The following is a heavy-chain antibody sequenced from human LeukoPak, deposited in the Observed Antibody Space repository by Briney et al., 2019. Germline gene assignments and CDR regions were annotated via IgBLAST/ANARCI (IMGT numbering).Heavy chain of an antibody. V-gene: IGHV4-4*07. Sequence: KSSETLSLTCTVSGGSISSYYWSWIRQPAGKGLEWIGRIYTSGSTNYNPSLKSRVTMSVDTSKNQFSLKLSSVTAADTAVYYCARDMEGCSSTSCLYYFDYWGQGTLVTVSS. CDR3: ARDMEGCSSTSCLYYFDY. CDR2: IYTSGST. J-gene: IGHJ4*02. CDR1: GGSISSYY. D-gene: IGHD2-2*01.